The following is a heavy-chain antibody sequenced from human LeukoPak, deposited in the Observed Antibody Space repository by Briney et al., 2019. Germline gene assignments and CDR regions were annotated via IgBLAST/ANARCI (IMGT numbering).Heavy chain of an antibody. J-gene: IGHJ3*02. CDR3: ARDGAWAFDI. CDR2: IYTSGST. Sequence: LETLSLTCSVSGASVSTYYWGWIRRPAGKGLEWIGRIYTSGSTNYNPSLKSRVTISLHTSKNQFSLNLSSVTAADTAVYYCARDGAWAFDIWGQGTMVTVSS. CDR1: GASVSTYY. D-gene: IGHD1-26*01. V-gene: IGHV4-4*07.